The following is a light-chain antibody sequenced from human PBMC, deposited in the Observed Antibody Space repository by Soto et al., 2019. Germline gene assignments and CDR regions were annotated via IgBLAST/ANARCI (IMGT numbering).Light chain of an antibody. CDR3: QQYNSDPLT. V-gene: IGKV1-5*01. J-gene: IGKJ4*01. CDR2: DAS. Sequence: DIPMTQSPSTLSASVGDRVSITCRASQSMNKWLAWYQQKPGKAPKLLIYDASSLESGVPSRFSGSGSGTEFTLNISSLQPDDFASYYCQQYNSDPLTFGGGTKVEMK. CDR1: QSMNKW.